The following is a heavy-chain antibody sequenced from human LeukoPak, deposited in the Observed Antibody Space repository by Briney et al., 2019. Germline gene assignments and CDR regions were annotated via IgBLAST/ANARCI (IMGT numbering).Heavy chain of an antibody. CDR2: ISGSGGNT. Sequence: PGGSLRLSCAASGFTFNNYAMNWVRQAPGKGLEWVSSISGSGGNTYYADSVKGPFTISRHNSKNTLYLQMNSLRAEDTAVYYCAKPARTDAFDIWGQGTMITVSS. CDR1: GFTFNNYA. CDR3: AKPARTDAFDI. D-gene: IGHD1-14*01. V-gene: IGHV3-23*01. J-gene: IGHJ3*02.